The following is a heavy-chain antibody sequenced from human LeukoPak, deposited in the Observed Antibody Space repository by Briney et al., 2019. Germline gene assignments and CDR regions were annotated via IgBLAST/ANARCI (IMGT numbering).Heavy chain of an antibody. V-gene: IGHV3-11*04. D-gene: IGHD3-10*02. J-gene: IGHJ6*04. Sequence: GGSLRLSCAASGFTFSDYYMSWIRQAPGKGLEWGSSISISGSTIYYADSVKGRFTISRDNAKNSLYLQMNSLRAEDTAVYYCAELGITMIGGVWGKGATVTVSS. CDR1: GFTFSDYY. CDR2: ISISGSTI. CDR3: AELGITMIGGV.